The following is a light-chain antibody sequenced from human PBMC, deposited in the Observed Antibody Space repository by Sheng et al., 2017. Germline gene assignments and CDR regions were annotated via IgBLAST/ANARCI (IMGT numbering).Light chain of an antibody. Sequence: EIVLTQSPGTLSLSPGERATLSCRASQNINTRYFAWYRQKPGQAPRLLIYSTSTRATGIPDRFSGSGSGTDFALTISRLEPEDFALYYCQQYASSPQTFGQGTKVEIK. CDR3: QQYASSPQT. V-gene: IGKV3-20*01. J-gene: IGKJ1*01. CDR1: QNINTRY. CDR2: STS.